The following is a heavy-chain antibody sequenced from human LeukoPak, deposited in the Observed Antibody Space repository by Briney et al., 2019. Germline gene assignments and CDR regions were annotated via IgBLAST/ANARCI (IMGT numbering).Heavy chain of an antibody. CDR1: GFTFGSNW. J-gene: IGHJ4*02. Sequence: GGSLRLSCAASGFTFGSNWMSWVRQAPGKGLEWVAFIRYDGSNKYYADSVKGRFTISRDNSKNTLYLQMNSLRAEDTAVYYCAKPVDYCSSTSCYYDYWGQGTLVTVSS. CDR3: AKPVDYCSSTSCYYDY. CDR2: IRYDGSNK. V-gene: IGHV3-30*02. D-gene: IGHD2-2*01.